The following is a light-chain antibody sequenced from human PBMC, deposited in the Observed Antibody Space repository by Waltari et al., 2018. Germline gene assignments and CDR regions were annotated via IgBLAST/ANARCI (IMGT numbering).Light chain of an antibody. V-gene: IGLV2-23*01. CDR1: SSYFGLYVL. CDR2: ETS. CDR3: CSYAGYRGLI. J-gene: IGLJ2*01. Sequence: QSALTQPASVSGSPGQSITISCTGSSSYFGLYVLLPWYQQYPGKVPQLIIHETSKRPSGIADRFTASKSGTTASLTISGLQAEDEGDYYCCSYAGYRGLIFGGGTKLTVL.